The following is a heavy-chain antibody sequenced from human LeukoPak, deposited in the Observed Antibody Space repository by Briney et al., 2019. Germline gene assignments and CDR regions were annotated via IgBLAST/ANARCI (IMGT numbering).Heavy chain of an antibody. CDR1: GGSFSGYY. Sequence: SETLSLTCAVYGGSFSGYYWSWLRQPPGKGLEWSGEINHSGSTNYNPSLKSRVTISVDTSKNQFSLKLSSVTAADTAVYYCARGLGVRGRPFWSGYAGYDYWGQGTLVTVSS. CDR3: ARGLGVRGRPFWSGYAGYDY. CDR2: INHSGST. V-gene: IGHV4-34*01. D-gene: IGHD3-3*01. J-gene: IGHJ4*02.